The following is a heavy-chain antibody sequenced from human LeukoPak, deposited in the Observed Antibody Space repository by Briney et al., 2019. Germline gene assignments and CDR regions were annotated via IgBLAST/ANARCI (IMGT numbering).Heavy chain of an antibody. CDR2: IHYSGRA. CDR1: GGSISGYY. D-gene: IGHD3-16*01. J-gene: IGHJ6*02. CDR3: VRFGVNYDMDV. Sequence: SETLSLTCSVSGGSISGYYWTWVRQPPGKGLEWIGQIHYSGRADYNPSLKSRITMSVDTSRNQISLKLSSVTVADTAIYYCVRFGVNYDMDVWGQGTTVTVFS. V-gene: IGHV4-59*01.